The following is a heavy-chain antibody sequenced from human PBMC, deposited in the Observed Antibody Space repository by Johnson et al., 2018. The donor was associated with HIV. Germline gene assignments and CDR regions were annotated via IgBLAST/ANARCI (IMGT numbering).Heavy chain of an antibody. CDR1: GFTFSSYW. V-gene: IGHV3-7*05. J-gene: IGHJ3*01. CDR3: TTGPLRSSRGASDF. D-gene: IGHD2-2*01. CDR2: IKQDGSEK. Sequence: VQLVESGGGLVQPGGSLRLSCAASGFTFSSYWMSWVRQAPGKGLEWVANIKQDGSEKYYVDSVKGRFSISRDDSKNTLYLQMNSLKIEDTAVYYCTTGPLRSSRGASDFWGPGTLVTVSS.